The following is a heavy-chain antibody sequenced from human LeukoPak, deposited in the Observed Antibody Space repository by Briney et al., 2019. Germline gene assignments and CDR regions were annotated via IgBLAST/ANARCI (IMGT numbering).Heavy chain of an antibody. Sequence: GRSLRLSCAASGFTFDDYAMHWVRQAPGKGLEWVSGISWNSGSIGYADSVKGRFTISRDNAKNSLYLQMNSLRAEDTAVYYCAREVLGYCSSTSCYAGDYYYYGMDVWGQGTTVTVSS. CDR1: GFTFDDYA. J-gene: IGHJ6*02. CDR2: ISWNSGSI. V-gene: IGHV3-9*01. D-gene: IGHD2-2*03. CDR3: AREVLGYCSSTSCYAGDYYYYGMDV.